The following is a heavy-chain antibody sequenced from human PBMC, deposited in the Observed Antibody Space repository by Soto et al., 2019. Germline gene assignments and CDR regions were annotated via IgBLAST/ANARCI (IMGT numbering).Heavy chain of an antibody. CDR2: IYYSGST. V-gene: IGHV4-31*03. Sequence: PSETLSLTCTVSGGSISSGGYYWSWIRQHPGKGLEWIGYIYYSGSTYYNPSLKSRVTISVDTSKNQFSLKLSSVTAADTAVYYCARDKPTNYDSSGYLDYWGQGTLVTVYS. J-gene: IGHJ4*02. D-gene: IGHD3-22*01. CDR3: ARDKPTNYDSSGYLDY. CDR1: GGSISSGGYY.